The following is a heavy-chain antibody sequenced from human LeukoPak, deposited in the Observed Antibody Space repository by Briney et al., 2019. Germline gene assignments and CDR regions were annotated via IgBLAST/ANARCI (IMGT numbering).Heavy chain of an antibody. Sequence: PGGSLRLSCAASGFTFSSYAMSWVRQAPGKGLEWVSAISGSGGSTYYADSVKGRFTISRDNSKNTLYLQMNSLRAEDAAVYYCAKDPPAMVRGGVYYWGQGTLVTVSS. D-gene: IGHD3-10*01. CDR1: GFTFSSYA. CDR2: ISGSGGST. V-gene: IGHV3-23*01. CDR3: AKDPPAMVRGGVYY. J-gene: IGHJ4*02.